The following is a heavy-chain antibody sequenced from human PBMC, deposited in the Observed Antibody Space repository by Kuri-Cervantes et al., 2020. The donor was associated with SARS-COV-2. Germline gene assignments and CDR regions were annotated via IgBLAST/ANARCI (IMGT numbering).Heavy chain of an antibody. J-gene: IGHJ5*02. CDR3: AREVYCNGGSCYGDNWFDP. CDR1: GDCVSNNIGA. V-gene: IGHV6-1*01. CDR2: TYYRSKWYN. D-gene: IGHD2-15*01. Sequence: SQTLSLTCAISGDCVSNNIGAWNWIRQSPERGLEWLGRTYYRSKWYNDYATSVQSRISVNPDTSKNQFSLHLKSVTPEDTAVYYCAREVYCNGGSCYGDNWFDPWGQGTLVTVSS.